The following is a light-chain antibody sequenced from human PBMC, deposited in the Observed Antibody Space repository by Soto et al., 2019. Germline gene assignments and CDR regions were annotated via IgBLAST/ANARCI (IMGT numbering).Light chain of an antibody. CDR3: TSYVGNDIWV. CDR1: SSDVGAYNY. J-gene: IGLJ3*02. CDR2: EVT. Sequence: QSALTQPPSASGSPGQSVTISCTGTSSDVGAYNYVSWYQQYPGKAPKLMIYEVTKRPSGVHDRVSGSKSGNTASLTVSGLQAEDEADYYCTSYVGNDIWVFGGGTKLTVL. V-gene: IGLV2-8*01.